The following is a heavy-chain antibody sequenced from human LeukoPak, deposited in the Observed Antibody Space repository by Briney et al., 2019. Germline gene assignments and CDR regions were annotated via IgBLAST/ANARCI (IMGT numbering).Heavy chain of an antibody. D-gene: IGHD3-22*01. V-gene: IGHV1-69*13. J-gene: IGHJ6*02. CDR2: IIPIFGTA. CDR1: GGTFSSYA. Sequence: GASVKVSCKASGGTFSSYAISWVRQAPGQGLEWMGGIIPIFGTANYAQKFQGRVTITADESTSTAYMELSSLRSEDTAVYYCARARYYYDSSGYWPPMNYYYYGMDVWGQGTTVTVSS. CDR3: ARARYYYDSSGYWPPMNYYYYGMDV.